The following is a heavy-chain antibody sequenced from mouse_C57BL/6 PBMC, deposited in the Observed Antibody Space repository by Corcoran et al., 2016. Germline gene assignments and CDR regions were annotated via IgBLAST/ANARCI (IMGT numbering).Heavy chain of an antibody. Sequence: EVQLQQSGPELVKPGASVKISCKASGYTFTDYYMNWVKQSHGKSLEWLGDINPNNGGTSYNQKFKGKATLTVDKSSSTAYMELRSLTSEDSAVYYCAREGPDGSFDYWGQGTTLTVSS. D-gene: IGHD1-1*01. CDR3: AREGPDGSFDY. J-gene: IGHJ2*01. CDR2: INPNNGGT. V-gene: IGHV1-26*01. CDR1: GYTFTDYY.